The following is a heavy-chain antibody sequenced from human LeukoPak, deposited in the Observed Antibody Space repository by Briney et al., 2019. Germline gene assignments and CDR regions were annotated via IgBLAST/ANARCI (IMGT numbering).Heavy chain of an antibody. CDR1: EFSVGSNY. J-gene: IGHJ5*02. V-gene: IGHV3-66*01. CDR2: IYSGGST. CDR3: ARERREYSSSSIGVSNWFDP. Sequence: PGGSLRLSCAASEFSVGSNYMTWVRQAPGKGLEWVSLIYSGGSTYYADSVKGRFTISRDNSKNTLYLQMNSLRAEDTAVYYCARERREYSSSSIGVSNWFDPWGQGTLVTVSS. D-gene: IGHD6-6*01.